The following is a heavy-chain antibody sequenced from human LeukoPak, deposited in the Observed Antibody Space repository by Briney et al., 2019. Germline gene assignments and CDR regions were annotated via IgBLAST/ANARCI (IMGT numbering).Heavy chain of an antibody. D-gene: IGHD2-8*01. Sequence: SETLSLTCTVSGGSISSYYWSWIRQPAGKGLEWIGRICTSGSTNYNPSLKSRVTMSVDTSKNQFSLKLSSVTAADTAVYYCARTIGLMVYAGMLDWFDPGGQGTLVTVSS. CDR3: ARTIGLMVYAGMLDWFDP. CDR2: ICTSGST. V-gene: IGHV4-4*07. J-gene: IGHJ5*02. CDR1: GGSISSYY.